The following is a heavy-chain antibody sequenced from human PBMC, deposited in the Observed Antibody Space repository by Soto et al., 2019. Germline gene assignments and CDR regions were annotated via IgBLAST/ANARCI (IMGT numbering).Heavy chain of an antibody. Sequence: GGSLRLSCAASGFTFSDYYMSWIRQAPGKGLEWVSYISSSGSTIYYADSVRGRFTISRDNAKNSVYLQINSLRAEDTAVYFCARDCSGGSCNPGMDVWGQGTTVTVSS. CDR3: ARDCSGGSCNPGMDV. D-gene: IGHD2-15*01. V-gene: IGHV3-11*04. CDR2: ISSSGSTI. CDR1: GFTFSDYY. J-gene: IGHJ6*02.